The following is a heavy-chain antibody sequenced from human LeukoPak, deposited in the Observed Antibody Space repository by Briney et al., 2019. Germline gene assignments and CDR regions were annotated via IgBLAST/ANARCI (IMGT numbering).Heavy chain of an antibody. CDR2: ISDSGGST. J-gene: IGHJ4*02. CDR3: AKDRLVRDY. D-gene: IGHD6-19*01. V-gene: IGHV3-23*01. CDR1: GFTFSNYD. Sequence: GGSLRLSCAASGFTFSNYDMSWVRQAPGKGLEWVSSISDSGGSTYYADSVKGRFTISRDNSKNTLYLQMTNLRAADTAVYYCAKDRLVRDYWGQGTLVTVSS.